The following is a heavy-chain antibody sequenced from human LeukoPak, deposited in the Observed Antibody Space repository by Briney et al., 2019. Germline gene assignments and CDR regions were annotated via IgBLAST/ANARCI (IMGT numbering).Heavy chain of an antibody. D-gene: IGHD1-26*01. CDR2: IYYSGST. CDR3: ARVGSDGY. Sequence: SETLSLTCAVYGGSFSGYYWSWIRQPPGKGLEWIGSIYYSGSTYYNPSLKSRVTISVDTSKNQFSLKLSSVTAADTAVYYCARVGSDGYWGQGTLVTVSS. J-gene: IGHJ4*02. V-gene: IGHV4-34*01. CDR1: GGSFSGYY.